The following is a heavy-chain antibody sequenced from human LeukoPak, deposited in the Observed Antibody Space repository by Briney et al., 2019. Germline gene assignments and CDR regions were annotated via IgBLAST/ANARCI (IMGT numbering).Heavy chain of an antibody. V-gene: IGHV3-7*01. Sequence: GGSLGLSCAASGFTFSSYWMSWVRQAPGKGLEWVANIKLDGSEKYYVDSVKGRFTISRDNAKKSLYLQMNSLRDEDTAVYYCARDFFAFGGVIALLDYWGQGTLVTVSS. D-gene: IGHD3-16*02. CDR3: ARDFFAFGGVIALLDY. CDR1: GFTFSSYW. CDR2: IKLDGSEK. J-gene: IGHJ4*02.